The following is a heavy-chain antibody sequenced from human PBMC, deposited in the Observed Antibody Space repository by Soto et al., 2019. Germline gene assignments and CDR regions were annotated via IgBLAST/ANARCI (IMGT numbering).Heavy chain of an antibody. J-gene: IGHJ4*02. Sequence: QVQLVQSGAEVKKPGSSVKVSCKASGGTFSSYAISWVRQAPGQGLEWMGGIIPIFGTANYAQKFQGRVTITADKSTSTAYMGLSSLRSEDTAVYYCGGGAAPEGWGSYRWEDYWGQGTLVTVSS. D-gene: IGHD1-26*01. V-gene: IGHV1-69*06. CDR3: GGGAAPEGWGSYRWEDY. CDR2: IIPIFGTA. CDR1: GGTFSSYA.